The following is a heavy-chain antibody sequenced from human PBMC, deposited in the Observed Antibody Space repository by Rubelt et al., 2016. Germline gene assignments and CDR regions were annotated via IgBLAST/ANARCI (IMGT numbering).Heavy chain of an antibody. CDR1: GYTFTSYS. Sequence: QVQLVQSGAEVKRPGASVKVSCKASGYTFTSYSMHWVRRAPGQGLEWMGIFNPSGGSTSYAKTFQGRVTMTRDTSTSTVYMELSSLRSEDTAVYYCARVYDSSDTYYFDYWGQGTLVTVSS. J-gene: IGHJ4*02. CDR2: FNPSGGST. D-gene: IGHD3-22*01. V-gene: IGHV1-46*01. CDR3: ARVYDSSDTYYFDY.